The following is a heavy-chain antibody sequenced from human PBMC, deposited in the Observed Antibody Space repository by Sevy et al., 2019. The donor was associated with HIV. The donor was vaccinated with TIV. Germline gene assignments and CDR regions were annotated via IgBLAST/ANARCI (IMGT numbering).Heavy chain of an antibody. V-gene: IGHV3-53*01. J-gene: IGHJ3*02. D-gene: IGHD6-19*01. Sequence: GESLKISCAASGFTVSSVYMSWVRQAPGKGLEWVSLIYDAGSTYFADSVEGRFTISRDDSKKTLYLQMNSLMAEETAVYFCARESGYSSSHGAFDIWGQGTMVTVSS. CDR2: IYDAGST. CDR1: GFTVSSVY. CDR3: ARESGYSSSHGAFDI.